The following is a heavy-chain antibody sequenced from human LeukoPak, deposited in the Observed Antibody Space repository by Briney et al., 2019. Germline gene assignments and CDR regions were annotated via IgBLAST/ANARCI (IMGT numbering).Heavy chain of an antibody. D-gene: IGHD5-24*01. V-gene: IGHV3-33*01. Sequence: GGSLRLSCAASGFTFSSHGMHWVRQAPGKGLEWVAVIWYDGTNKYYADSVKGRFTISRDNSKNTLYLQMNSLRAEDTAVYYCARGRDGYNWIDYWGQGTLVTVSS. CDR2: IWYDGTNK. J-gene: IGHJ4*02. CDR1: GFTFSSHG. CDR3: ARGRDGYNWIDY.